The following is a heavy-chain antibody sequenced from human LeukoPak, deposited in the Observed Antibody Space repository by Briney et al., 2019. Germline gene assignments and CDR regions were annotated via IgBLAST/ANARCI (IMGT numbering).Heavy chain of an antibody. CDR2: INPGDSDT. CDR3: ARQPGAGWFDP. Sequence: GESLKISCQASGYSFTSSWIGWARQMPGKDLEWMAIINPGDSDTRYSPSFQGQVTISADKSISTVYLQWGNLKASDTAMYYCARQPGAGWFDPWGQGTLVTVSS. V-gene: IGHV5-51*01. D-gene: IGHD3-10*01. CDR1: GYSFTSSW. J-gene: IGHJ5*02.